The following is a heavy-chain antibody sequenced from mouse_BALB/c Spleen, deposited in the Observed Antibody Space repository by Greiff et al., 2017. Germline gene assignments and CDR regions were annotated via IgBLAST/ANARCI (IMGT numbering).Heavy chain of an antibody. V-gene: IGHV5-6-5*01. CDR3: ARVQGGYYDYAMDY. J-gene: IGHJ4*01. CDR1: GFTFSSYA. CDR2: ISSGGST. D-gene: IGHD1-1*02. Sequence: VQLKESGGGLVKPGGSLKLSCAASGFTFSSYAMSWVRQTPEKRLEWVASISSGGSTYYPDSVKGRFTISRDNARNILYLQMSSLRSEDTAMYYCARVQGGYYDYAMDYWGQGTSVTVSS.